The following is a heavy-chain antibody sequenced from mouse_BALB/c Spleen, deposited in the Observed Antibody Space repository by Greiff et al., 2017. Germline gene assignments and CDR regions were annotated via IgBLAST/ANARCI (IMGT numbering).Heavy chain of an antibody. V-gene: IGHV1-5*01. J-gene: IGHJ1*01. CDR1: GYSFTSYW. Sequence: EVQLQQSGTVLASPGASVKMSCKASGYSFTSYWMHWVKQRPGQGLEWIGAIYPGNSDTSYNQKFKGKAKLTAVTSASTAYMELSSLTNEDSAVYYCTRTKFITTANWYFDVWGAGTTVTVSS. CDR2: IYPGNSDT. D-gene: IGHD1-2*01. CDR3: TRTKFITTANWYFDV.